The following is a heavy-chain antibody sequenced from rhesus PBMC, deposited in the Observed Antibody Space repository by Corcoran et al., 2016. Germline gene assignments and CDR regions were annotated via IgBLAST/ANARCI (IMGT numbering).Heavy chain of an antibody. V-gene: IGHV3-178*01. J-gene: IGHJ4*01. CDR2: IENTGGIT. D-gene: IGHD3-9*01. Sequence: EVHLAAAGGGLAKPGGSRGLSCAVACCVFCALYMDWGRPAPGKGLEGVSGIENTGGITWLTDSVEGRFTISRDNAQNTLYLQMNSLRFEDTAVYYCARADYGADYWGQGVLVTVSS. CDR3: ARADYGADY. CDR1: CCVFCALY.